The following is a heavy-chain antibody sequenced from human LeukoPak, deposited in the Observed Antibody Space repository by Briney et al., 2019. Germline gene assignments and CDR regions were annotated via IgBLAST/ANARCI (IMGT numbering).Heavy chain of an antibody. Sequence: PSETLSLTCAVYGGSFSGYYWSWIRQPPGKGLEWIGEINHSGSTNYNPSLKSRVTISVDTSKNQFSLKLSSVTAADTAVYYCARSPFWSGSRWDYWGQGTLVTVSS. CDR3: ARSPFWSGSRWDY. CDR1: GGSFSGYY. CDR2: INHSGST. D-gene: IGHD3-3*01. J-gene: IGHJ4*02. V-gene: IGHV4-34*01.